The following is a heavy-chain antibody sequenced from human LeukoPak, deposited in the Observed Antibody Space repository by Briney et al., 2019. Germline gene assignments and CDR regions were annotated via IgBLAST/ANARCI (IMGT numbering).Heavy chain of an antibody. CDR2: LDHTGST. CDR1: GGSFSGYY. Sequence: PSETLSLTCSVFGGSFSGYYWSWIRQPPGRGLEWIGKLDHTGSTNYNPSLKSRVTISVDTSNNQFFLKLNSVTTADTAVYYCARSEDRSHFDYWGQGTLVTVSS. CDR3: ARSEDRSHFDY. V-gene: IGHV4-34*01. J-gene: IGHJ4*02. D-gene: IGHD2-15*01.